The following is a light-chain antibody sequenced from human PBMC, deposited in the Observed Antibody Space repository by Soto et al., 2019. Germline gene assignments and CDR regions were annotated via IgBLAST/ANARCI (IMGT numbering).Light chain of an antibody. Sequence: EIGLTQSPATLSASSGEGITLSCRASQSVKNHLAWYQHKPGQAPRLLFYDASIRATGIPARFSAGGSGTEFTLVISSLQSGDAAVYYCQEYNAWPPGTFGQGTKVEIK. CDR3: QEYNAWPPGT. CDR2: DAS. V-gene: IGKV3D-15*01. J-gene: IGKJ1*01. CDR1: QSVKNH.